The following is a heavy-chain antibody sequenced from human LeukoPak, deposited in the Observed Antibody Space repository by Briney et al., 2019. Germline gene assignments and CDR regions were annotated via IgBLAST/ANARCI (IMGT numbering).Heavy chain of an antibody. Sequence: PGGSLRLSCAASGFTFSSYEMNWVRQAPGKGLEWVSYISSSGSTMYYADSVKGRFTISRDNAKNSLYLQMNSLRAEDTAVYYCARVDYGGNSGSFRHWGQGTLVTVSS. CDR1: GFTFSSYE. CDR2: ISSSGSTM. CDR3: ARVDYGGNSGSFRH. V-gene: IGHV3-48*03. D-gene: IGHD4-23*01. J-gene: IGHJ1*01.